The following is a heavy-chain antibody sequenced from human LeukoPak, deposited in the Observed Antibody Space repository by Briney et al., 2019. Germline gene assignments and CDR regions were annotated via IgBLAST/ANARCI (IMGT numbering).Heavy chain of an antibody. CDR3: ARGVNSGYFDY. V-gene: IGHV4-59*01. J-gene: IGHJ4*02. D-gene: IGHD1-26*01. CDR1: GGSISSYY. CDR2: IYYSGST. Sequence: PSETLSPTCTVSGGSISSYYWSWIRQPPGKGLEWIGYIYYSGSTSYSPSLKSRVTISLDTSKNQFSLKLSSVTAADTAVYYCARGVNSGYFDYCGQGTLVTVSS.